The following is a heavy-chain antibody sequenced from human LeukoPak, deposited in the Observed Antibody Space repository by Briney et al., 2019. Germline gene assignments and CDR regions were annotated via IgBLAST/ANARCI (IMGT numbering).Heavy chain of an antibody. CDR3: ARERFYSGSRRFDP. D-gene: IGHD1-26*01. V-gene: IGHV4-4*02. Sequence: SGTLSLTCAVSGGSISSSYWWSWVRQPPGKGLEWIGEINHSGSTNYNPSLKSRVTISVDTSKNQFSLKLSSVTAADTAVYYCARERFYSGSRRFDPWGQGTLVTVSS. CDR1: GGSISSSYW. CDR2: INHSGST. J-gene: IGHJ5*02.